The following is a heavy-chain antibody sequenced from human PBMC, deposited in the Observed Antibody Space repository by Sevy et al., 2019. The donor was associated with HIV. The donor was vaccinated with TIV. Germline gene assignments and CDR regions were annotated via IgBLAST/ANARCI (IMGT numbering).Heavy chain of an antibody. Sequence: ASVKVSCKASGYTFTSYAMNWVRQAPGQGLEWMGWINTNTENPTYAQGFTGRFVFSLDTSVSTACLQISSLKAEDTAVYYCARELGAGGLGGRLNWFDPWGQGTLVTVSS. CDR1: GYTFTSYA. V-gene: IGHV7-4-1*02. D-gene: IGHD1-26*01. CDR3: ARELGAGGLGGRLNWFDP. J-gene: IGHJ5*02. CDR2: INTNTENP.